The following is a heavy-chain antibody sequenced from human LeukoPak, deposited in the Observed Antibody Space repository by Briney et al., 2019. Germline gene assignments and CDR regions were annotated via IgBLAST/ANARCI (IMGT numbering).Heavy chain of an antibody. V-gene: IGHV3-23*01. CDR3: VKDLGRYRNNCFDY. J-gene: IGHJ4*02. CDR2: ISNGGGMT. CDR1: GFTFSAYA. Sequence: QPGGSLRLSCAASGFTFSAYAMSWVRQAPGEGLEWVSTISNGGGMTYYADSVKGRFTISRDDSKNTLYLQMNSLRAEDTAVYYCVKDLGRYRNNCFDYWGQGTLVTVSS. D-gene: IGHD1-26*01.